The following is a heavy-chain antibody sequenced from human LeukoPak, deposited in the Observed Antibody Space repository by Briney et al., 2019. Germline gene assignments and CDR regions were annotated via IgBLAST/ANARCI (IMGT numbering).Heavy chain of an antibody. D-gene: IGHD6-13*01. CDR2: ISYDGSNK. V-gene: IGHV3-30-3*01. CDR1: GFTFSSYA. Sequence: PGRSLRVSCAASGFTFSSYAMHWVRQAPGKGLERVAFISYDGSNKYYADSVKGRFTISRDNSKSTLYLQMNSLRAEDTAVYYCARADIAAAGTPRTYFYYWGQGTLVTVSS. J-gene: IGHJ4*02. CDR3: ARADIAAAGTPRTYFYY.